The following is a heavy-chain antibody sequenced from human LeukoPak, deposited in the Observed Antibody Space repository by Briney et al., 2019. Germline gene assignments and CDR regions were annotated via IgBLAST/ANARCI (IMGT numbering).Heavy chain of an antibody. CDR3: AKDLTHYGSGSYYFDY. V-gene: IGHV3-23*01. CDR2: LSDSGGNT. D-gene: IGHD3-10*01. CDR1: GFTFSSYG. Sequence: GGTLRLSCAASGFTFSSYGMSWVRQAPGKGLEWVSALSDSGGNTFYADSVKGWFTISRDNSKNTLYLQINSLRAEDTAVYYCAKDLTHYGSGSYYFDYWGQGTLVTVSS. J-gene: IGHJ4*02.